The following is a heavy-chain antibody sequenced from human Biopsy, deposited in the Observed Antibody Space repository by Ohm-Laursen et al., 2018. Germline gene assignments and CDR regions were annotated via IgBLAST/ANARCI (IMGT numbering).Heavy chain of an antibody. CDR3: ATFRASWDTTQGEDY. CDR1: GVSISVDGYY. Sequence: SQTLSLTCTVSGVSISVDGYYWAWIRQLPGKGLDWIGYIYHSGTTYYNPSLKSRLTMSVDTSKNEFSLRLRSVTAADTAVYFCATFRASWDTTQGEDYWGQGTLVTVSS. J-gene: IGHJ4*02. CDR2: IYHSGTT. D-gene: IGHD1-26*01. V-gene: IGHV4-31*03.